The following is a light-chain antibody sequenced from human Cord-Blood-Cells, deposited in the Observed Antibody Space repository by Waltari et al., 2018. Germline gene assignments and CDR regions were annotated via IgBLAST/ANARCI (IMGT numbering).Light chain of an antibody. J-gene: IGLJ3*02. CDR1: SSDVGRYNL. CDR3: CSYAGSSTWV. Sequence: QSALTQPASVSGSPGQSITISCTGTSSDVGRYNLVSWYQQHPGKAPKRIIYEGSKRPSGVSNRFYCYQSCNMASLTISGLQAEDEADYYCCSYAGSSTWVFGGGTKLTVL. V-gene: IGLV2-23*01. CDR2: EGS.